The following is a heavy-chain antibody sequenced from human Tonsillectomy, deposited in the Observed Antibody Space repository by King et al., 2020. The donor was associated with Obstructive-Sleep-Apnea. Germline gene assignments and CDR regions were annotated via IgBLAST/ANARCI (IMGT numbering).Heavy chain of an antibody. Sequence: EVQLVESGGGLVKPGGSLRLSCAASGFTFSSYSMNWVRQAPGKGLEWVSSISSSSSYIYYADSVKGRFTISRDNAKNSLYLQMNSLRAEDTAVYYCARVRIVGATYYGMDVWGQGTTVTVS. V-gene: IGHV3-21*01. CDR2: ISSSSSYI. CDR3: ARVRIVGATYYGMDV. CDR1: GFTFSSYS. D-gene: IGHD1-26*01. J-gene: IGHJ6*02.